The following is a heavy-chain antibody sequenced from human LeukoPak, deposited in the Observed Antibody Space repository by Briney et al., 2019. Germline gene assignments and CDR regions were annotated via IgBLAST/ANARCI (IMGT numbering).Heavy chain of an antibody. D-gene: IGHD3-10*01. V-gene: IGHV4-30-4*08. J-gene: IGHJ4*02. CDR2: IYYSGST. CDR1: GGSISSGDHY. Sequence: PSQTLSLTCSVSGGSISSGDHYWSWLRQPPGTGREWIGYIYYSGSTYYNPSLKSRVTMSVDTSKNQFSLKLSSVTAADTAVYYCARRVRGVIITGYFDYWGQGTLVTVSS. CDR3: ARRVRGVIITGYFDY.